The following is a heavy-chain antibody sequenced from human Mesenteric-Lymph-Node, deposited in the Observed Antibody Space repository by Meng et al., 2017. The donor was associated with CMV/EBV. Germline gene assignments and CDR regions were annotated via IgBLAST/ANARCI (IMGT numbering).Heavy chain of an antibody. CDR2: ISWDGGST. Sequence: LSLTCAASGFTFDDYTMHWVRQAPGKGLEWVSLISWDGGSTYYADSVKGRFTISRDNSKNSLYLQMNSLRTEDTALYYCAKDIGMATIPGGFDYWGQGTLVTVSS. CDR3: AKDIGMATIPGGFDY. V-gene: IGHV3-43*01. J-gene: IGHJ4*02. CDR1: GFTFDDYT. D-gene: IGHD5-24*01.